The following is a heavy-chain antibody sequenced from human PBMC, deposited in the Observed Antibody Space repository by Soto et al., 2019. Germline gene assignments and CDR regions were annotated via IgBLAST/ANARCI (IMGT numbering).Heavy chain of an antibody. CDR1: GFTFSDYY. Sequence: QVQLVESGGGLVKPGGSLRLSCAASGFTFSDYYMSWIRQAPGKGLEWVSYISSSGSTIYYADSVKGRFTISRDNAKKSLYLQMNSLRAEDTAVYYCARGKTVLRFLEWLGFHGMDVWGQGTTVTVSS. CDR2: ISSSGSTI. V-gene: IGHV3-11*01. D-gene: IGHD3-3*01. CDR3: ARGKTVLRFLEWLGFHGMDV. J-gene: IGHJ6*02.